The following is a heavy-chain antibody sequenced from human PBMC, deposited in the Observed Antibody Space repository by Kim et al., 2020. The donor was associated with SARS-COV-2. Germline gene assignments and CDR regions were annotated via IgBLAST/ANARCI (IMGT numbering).Heavy chain of an antibody. CDR1: NFTFAHYA. V-gene: IGHV3-9*01. J-gene: IGHJ3*01. CDR3: ARDIHYYGSGSYNNAFDV. CDR2: ISWNSDVL. Sequence: GGSLRLSCAASNFTFAHYAMHLVRQAPGKGLEWVSAISWNSDVLDYADSVKGRFTISRDNAKNSLYLQMDSLRPEDTALYYCARDIHYYGSGSYNNAFDVWGQGTVVTVSS. D-gene: IGHD3-10*01.